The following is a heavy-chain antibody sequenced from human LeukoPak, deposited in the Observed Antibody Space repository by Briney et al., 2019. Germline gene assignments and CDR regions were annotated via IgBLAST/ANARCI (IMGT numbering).Heavy chain of an antibody. CDR3: ARGYLYCSSTSCYIRIFDY. D-gene: IGHD2-2*02. V-gene: IGHV1-46*01. CDR1: GYTFTSYY. Sequence: ASVKVSCRASGYTFTSYYMHWVRQAPGQGLEWMGIINPSGGSTSYAQKFQGRVTMTRDTSTSTVYMELSSLRSDDTAVYYCARGYLYCSSTSCYIRIFDYWGQGTLVTVSS. J-gene: IGHJ4*02. CDR2: INPSGGST.